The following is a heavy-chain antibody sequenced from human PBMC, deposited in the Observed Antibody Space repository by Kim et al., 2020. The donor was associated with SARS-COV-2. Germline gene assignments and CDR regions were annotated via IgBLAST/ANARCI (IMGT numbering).Heavy chain of an antibody. V-gene: IGHV3-48*02. Sequence: YYADSVKGRFTISRDNAKNSLYLQMNSLRDEDTAVYYCATSGVTTVTTDYWGQGTLVTVSS. CDR3: ATSGVTTVTTDY. J-gene: IGHJ4*02. D-gene: IGHD4-17*01.